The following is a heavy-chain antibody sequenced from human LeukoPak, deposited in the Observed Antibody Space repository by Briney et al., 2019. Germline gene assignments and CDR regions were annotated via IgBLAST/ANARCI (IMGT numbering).Heavy chain of an antibody. J-gene: IGHJ4*02. CDR2: IYYSGST. CDR1: GGSISSSSYY. D-gene: IGHD2-2*01. V-gene: IGHV4-39*01. Sequence: SETLSLTCTVSGGSISSSSYYWGWIRQPPGKGLEWIGSIYYSGSTYYNPSLKSRLTISVDTSKNQISLKLSSVTAADTAVYYCARLHCSSTNCYSAFDYWGQGTLVTVSS. CDR3: ARLHCSSTNCYSAFDY.